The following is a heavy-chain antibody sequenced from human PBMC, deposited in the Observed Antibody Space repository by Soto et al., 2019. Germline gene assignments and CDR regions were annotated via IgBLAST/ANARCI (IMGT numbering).Heavy chain of an antibody. D-gene: IGHD3-22*01. CDR2: IYPGDSDT. CDR3: ARFSGSSGSSWFDP. Sequence: GESLKITRKGSGYSFTSYWIVWVRQMPGKGLEWLGIIYPGDSDTRYSPSFQGQVTISADKSISTAYLQWSSLKASDTAMYYCARFSGSSGSSWFDPWGQLTLVTVCS. V-gene: IGHV5-51*01. J-gene: IGHJ5*02. CDR1: GYSFTSYW.